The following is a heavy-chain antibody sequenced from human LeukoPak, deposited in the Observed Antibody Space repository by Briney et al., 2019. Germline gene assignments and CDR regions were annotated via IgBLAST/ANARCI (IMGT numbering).Heavy chain of an antibody. Sequence: SSVTVSCQASGYTFTDSSIHWVRQAPGQGLEWMGWINCDSGVTKYAEKFQGRVSMTSDTSISTAYMDLSRLTSNDTAIYYCARDGGGTYQDFDYWGQGTLVTVSS. CDR1: GYTFTDSS. J-gene: IGHJ4*02. CDR2: INCDSGVT. V-gene: IGHV1-2*02. CDR3: ARDGGGTYQDFDY. D-gene: IGHD1-26*01.